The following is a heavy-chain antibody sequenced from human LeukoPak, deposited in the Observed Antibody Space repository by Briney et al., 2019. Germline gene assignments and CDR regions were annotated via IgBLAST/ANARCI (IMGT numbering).Heavy chain of an antibody. CDR1: GFTFSSYG. CDR3: AKDPAEYSSSWYFDAFDI. Sequence: GGSLRLSCAASGFTFSSYGMHWVRQAPGKGLEWVAFIRYDGSNKYYADSVKGRFTISRDNSKNTLYLQMNSLRAEDTAVYYCAKDPAEYSSSWYFDAFDIWGQGTMVTVSS. J-gene: IGHJ3*02. V-gene: IGHV3-30*02. D-gene: IGHD6-13*01. CDR2: IRYDGSNK.